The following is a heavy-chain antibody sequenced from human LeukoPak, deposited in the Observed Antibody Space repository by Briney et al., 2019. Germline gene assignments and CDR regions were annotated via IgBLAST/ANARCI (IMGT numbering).Heavy chain of an antibody. CDR2: INPNSGGT. J-gene: IGHJ5*02. Sequence: ASVKVSCMASGYTFTGYYMHWVRQAPGQGLEWMGWINPNSGGTNYAQKFQGRVTMTRDTSISTAYMELSRLRSDDTAVYYCARLSFYGSGTSLFDPWGQGTLVTVSS. V-gene: IGHV1-2*02. CDR1: GYTFTGYY. CDR3: ARLSFYGSGTSLFDP. D-gene: IGHD3-10*01.